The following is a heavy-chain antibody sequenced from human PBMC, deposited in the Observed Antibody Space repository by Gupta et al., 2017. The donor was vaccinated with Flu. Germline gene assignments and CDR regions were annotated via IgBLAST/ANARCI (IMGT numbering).Heavy chain of an antibody. J-gene: IGHJ4*02. V-gene: IGHV1-46*01. CDR2: VDPGGNPT. D-gene: IGHD5-18*01. CDR1: GYTFTNYY. Sequence: QVHLVQSGAEVKKPGVSVKISCKASGYTFTNYYIHWVRQAPGQGLEWMGIVDPGGNPTTYAQKFRGRVTMTRETSTSTVYMELSSLRSEDTAVYYCAREGLDATMVSFDYWGQGTLLTVSS. CDR3: AREGLDATMVSFDY.